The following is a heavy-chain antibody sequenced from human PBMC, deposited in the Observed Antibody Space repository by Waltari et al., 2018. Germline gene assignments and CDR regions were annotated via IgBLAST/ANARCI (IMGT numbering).Heavy chain of an antibody. D-gene: IGHD5-18*01. CDR1: GFTFSSYA. V-gene: IGHV3-30-3*01. J-gene: IGHJ4*02. CDR3: ARSRRGYSYGDFDY. CDR2: IHNDGSNK. Sequence: QVQLVESGGGVVQPGRSLRLSCAASGFTFSSYAMHWVRQAPGKGLEWVAVIHNDGSNKNYADTVKGRFTISRDNSKTTLDLQMNSLRAEDTAVYYCARSRRGYSYGDFDYWGQGTLVTVSS.